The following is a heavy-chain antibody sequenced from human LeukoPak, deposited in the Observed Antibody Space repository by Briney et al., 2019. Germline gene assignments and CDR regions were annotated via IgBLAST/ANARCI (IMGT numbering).Heavy chain of an antibody. Sequence: ESGPTLVNPTQTLTLTCTFSGFSLITSGVGVGWIRQPPGKALEWLALVYWDDDKRYSPSLKSRLTITKDTSKNQVVLTMTNMDPVDTATYYCAHSQNDYGDSLGAFDIWGQGTMVTVSS. CDR1: GFSLITSGVG. J-gene: IGHJ3*02. CDR3: AHSQNDYGDSLGAFDI. D-gene: IGHD4-17*01. CDR2: VYWDDDK. V-gene: IGHV2-5*02.